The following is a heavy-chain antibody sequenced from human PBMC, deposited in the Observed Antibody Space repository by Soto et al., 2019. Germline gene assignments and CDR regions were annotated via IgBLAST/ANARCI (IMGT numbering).Heavy chain of an antibody. CDR1: GGTFSSYT. CDR2: IIPILGIA. Sequence: QVQLVQSGAEVKKPGSSVKVSSKASGGTFSSYTISWVRQAPGQGLEWMGRIIPILGIANYAQKFQGRVTITADKSTSTAYMELSSLRSEDTAVYYCARPASLGYCSGGSCYSGAFDIWGQGTMVTVSS. CDR3: ARPASLGYCSGGSCYSGAFDI. D-gene: IGHD2-15*01. J-gene: IGHJ3*02. V-gene: IGHV1-69*02.